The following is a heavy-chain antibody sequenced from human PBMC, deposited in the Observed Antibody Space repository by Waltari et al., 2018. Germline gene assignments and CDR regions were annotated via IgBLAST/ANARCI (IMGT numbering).Heavy chain of an antibody. J-gene: IGHJ3*02. Sequence: QVQLVESGGGVVQPGRSLRLSCAASGFTFSSYAMHWVRQAPGKGLEWVAVISDDGSNKYYADSVKGRFTISRDNSKNTLYLQMNSLRAEDTAVYYCARPRRHGSSGLDAFDIWGQGTMVTVSS. CDR2: ISDDGSNK. CDR3: ARPRRHGSSGLDAFDI. V-gene: IGHV3-30-3*01. CDR1: GFTFSSYA. D-gene: IGHD3-22*01.